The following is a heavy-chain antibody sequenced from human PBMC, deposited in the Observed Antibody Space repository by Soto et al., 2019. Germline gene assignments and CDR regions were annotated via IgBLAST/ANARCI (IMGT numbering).Heavy chain of an antibody. V-gene: IGHV5-10-1*01. J-gene: IGHJ5*02. D-gene: IGHD2-15*01. CDR3: ARWGYCSGGSCYGFDP. CDR1: GYSFTSYW. Sequence: GESLKISCKGSGYSFTSYWISWVRQMPGKGLEWMGRIDPSDSYTNYSPSSQGHVTISADKSISTAYLQWSSLKASDTAMYYCARWGYCSGGSCYGFDPWGQGTLVTVSS. CDR2: IDPSDSYT.